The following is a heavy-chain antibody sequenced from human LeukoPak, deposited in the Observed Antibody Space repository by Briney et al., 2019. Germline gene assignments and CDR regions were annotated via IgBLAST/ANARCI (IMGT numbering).Heavy chain of an antibody. CDR1: GYTLTSYG. CDR3: ARGAYGDK. D-gene: IGHD4-17*01. CDR2: ISTQSGNT. Sequence: ASVRVSCKASGYTLTSYGINWMRQAPGQGLEWMGWISTQSGNTNYAQKVQGRLTLTTDRSTNTAYMELRSLRSDDTAVYYCARGAYGDKWGQGTMVTVSS. J-gene: IGHJ4*02. V-gene: IGHV1-18*01.